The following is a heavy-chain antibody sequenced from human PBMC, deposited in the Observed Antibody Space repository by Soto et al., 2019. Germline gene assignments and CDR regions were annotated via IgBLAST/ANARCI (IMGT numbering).Heavy chain of an antibody. J-gene: IGHJ6*02. CDR2: ISSSGSTI. CDR3: ARVGHDFWSGYPDV. D-gene: IGHD3-3*01. Sequence: GGSLRLSCAASGFTFSSYEMNWVRQAPGKGLEWVSYISSSGSTIYYADSVKGRFTISRDNAKNSLYLQMNSLRAEDTAVYYCARVGHDFWSGYPDVWGQGTTVTVSS. CDR1: GFTFSSYE. V-gene: IGHV3-48*03.